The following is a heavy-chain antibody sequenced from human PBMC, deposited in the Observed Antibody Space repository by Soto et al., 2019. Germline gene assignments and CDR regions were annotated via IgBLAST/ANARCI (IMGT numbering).Heavy chain of an antibody. J-gene: IGHJ6*02. Sequence: GGSLRLSCSASGFTFSSYAMHWVRQAPGKGLEYVSAISSNGGSTYYAGSVKGRFTISRDNSKNTLYLQMSSLRAEDTAVYYCVKDHSSTSRTRFYYYYGMDVWGQGTTVTVSS. CDR2: ISSNGGST. D-gene: IGHD2-2*01. CDR1: GFTFSSYA. V-gene: IGHV3-64D*06. CDR3: VKDHSSTSRTRFYYYYGMDV.